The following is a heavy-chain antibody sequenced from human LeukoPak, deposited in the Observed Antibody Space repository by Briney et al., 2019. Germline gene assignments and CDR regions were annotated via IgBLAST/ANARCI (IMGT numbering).Heavy chain of an antibody. Sequence: ASVKVSCKASGYTFTNYYIHWVRQAPGQGLEWMGIINPSGSSTAYAPKFQGRVTVTRDTSTNTVYMELSSLRSEDTAVYYCARVDCSGGRCYTAHNFDYWGQGTLVTVSS. J-gene: IGHJ4*02. CDR2: INPSGSST. CDR1: GYTFTNYY. D-gene: IGHD2-15*01. V-gene: IGHV1-46*03. CDR3: ARVDCSGGRCYTAHNFDY.